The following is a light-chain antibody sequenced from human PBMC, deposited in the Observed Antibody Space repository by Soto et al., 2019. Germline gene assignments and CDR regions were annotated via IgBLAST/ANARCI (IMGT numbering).Light chain of an antibody. CDR1: SSDVGAYIF. CDR3: VSFAGGTYV. J-gene: IGLJ1*01. V-gene: IGLV2-8*01. Sequence: QSALTQPPSASGSPGQSVTISCTVTSSDVGAYIFVSWYQQHPGKAPKLLIYDVNRRPPGVPDRFFGSKSGNTASLTVSGLQAGDEADYYCVSFAGGTYVFGNGTKVTVL. CDR2: DVN.